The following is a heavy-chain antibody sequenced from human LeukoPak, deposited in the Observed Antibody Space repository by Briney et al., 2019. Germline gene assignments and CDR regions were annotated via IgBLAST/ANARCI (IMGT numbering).Heavy chain of an antibody. CDR1: GFTFSSYS. Sequence: GRSLRLSCAASGFTFSSYSMNWVRQAPGKGLEWVSYISSSSTIYYADSVKGRFTISRDNAKNSLYLQMNSLRDEDTAVYYCARDAYYDFWSGYSLTYYGMDVWGQGTTVTVSS. V-gene: IGHV3-48*02. J-gene: IGHJ6*02. D-gene: IGHD3-3*01. CDR3: ARDAYYDFWSGYSLTYYGMDV. CDR2: ISSSSTI.